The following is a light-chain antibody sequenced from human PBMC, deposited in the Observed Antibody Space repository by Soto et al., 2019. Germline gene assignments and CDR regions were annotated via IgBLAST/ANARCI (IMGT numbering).Light chain of an antibody. J-gene: IGKJ1*01. Sequence: EIVLTQSPGPLSLSPGETATLSCRASQTVNSDYLAWVQQRPGQAPRRLIFATSRRATDIPDRFSGSGSGTDFTLAIRRLEPEDFAVYYWHQFGYSPRTFGQGTKVDIK. CDR1: QTVNSDY. CDR3: HQFGYSPRT. CDR2: ATS. V-gene: IGKV3-20*01.